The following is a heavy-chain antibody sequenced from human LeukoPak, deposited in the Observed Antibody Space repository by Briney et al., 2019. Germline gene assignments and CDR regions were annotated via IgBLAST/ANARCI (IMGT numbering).Heavy chain of an antibody. J-gene: IGHJ4*02. Sequence: PGGSLRLSCAASGFTSSSYSMNWVRQAPGKGLEWVSSISSSSSYIYYADSVKGRFTISRDNAKNSLYLQMNSLRAEDTAVHYCARDPTVLRYFDWFDYWGQGTLVTVSS. CDR3: ARDPTVLRYFDWFDY. CDR1: GFTSSSYS. CDR2: ISSSSSYI. D-gene: IGHD3-9*01. V-gene: IGHV3-21*01.